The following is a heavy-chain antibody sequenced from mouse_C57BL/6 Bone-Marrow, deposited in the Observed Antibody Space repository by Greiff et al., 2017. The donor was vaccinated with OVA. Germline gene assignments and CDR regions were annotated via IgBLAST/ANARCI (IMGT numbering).Heavy chain of an antibody. D-gene: IGHD4-1*01. CDR2: IRSKSNNYAT. V-gene: IGHV10-1*01. J-gene: IGHJ3*01. CDR3: VRPANWDLFAY. CDR1: GFSFNTYA. Sequence: EVKLEESGGGLVQPKGSLKLSCAASGFSFNTYAMNWVRQAPGKGLEWVARIRSKSNNYATYYADSVKDRFTISRDDSESMLYLQMNNLKTEDTAMYYCVRPANWDLFAYWGQGTLVTVSA.